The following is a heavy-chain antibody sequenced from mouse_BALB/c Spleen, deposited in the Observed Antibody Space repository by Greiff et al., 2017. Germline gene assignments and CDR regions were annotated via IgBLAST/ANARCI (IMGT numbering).Heavy chain of an antibody. Sequence: VQRVESGPGLVQPSQSLSITCTVSGFSLTSYGVHWVRQSPGKGLEWLGVIWSGGSTDYNAAFISRLSISKDNSKSQVFFKMNSLQADDTAIYYCARKGRYDGYYAMDYWGQGTSVTVSS. V-gene: IGHV2-4-1*01. J-gene: IGHJ4*01. CDR3: ARKGRYDGYYAMDY. CDR2: IWSGGST. D-gene: IGHD2-14*01. CDR1: GFSLTSYG.